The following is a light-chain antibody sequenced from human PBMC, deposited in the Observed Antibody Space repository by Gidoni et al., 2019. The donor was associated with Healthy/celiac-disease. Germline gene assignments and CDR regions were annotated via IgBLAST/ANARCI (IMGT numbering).Light chain of an antibody. V-gene: IGKV3-20*01. CDR3: QQYGSSLWT. CDR2: GAS. J-gene: IGKJ1*01. CDR1: QSVSSSY. Sequence: EIVLTQSPGTLSLSPGERATLSCRASQSVSSSYLAWYQQKPGQAPRHLIYGASSRATGIPDRFSGSGSGTDFTLTISRLKPEDFAVYYCQQYGSSLWTFGQGTKVEIK.